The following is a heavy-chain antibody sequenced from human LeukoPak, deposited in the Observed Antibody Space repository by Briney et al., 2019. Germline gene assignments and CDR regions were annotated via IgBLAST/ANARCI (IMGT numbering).Heavy chain of an antibody. CDR1: GYTFTSYD. D-gene: IGHD6-13*01. J-gene: IGHJ4*02. V-gene: IGHV1-8*01. CDR2: MNPNSGNT. CDR3: ARIDSSSWPAAGY. Sequence: ASVKVSCKASGYTFTSYDINWVRQATGQGLEWMGWMNPNSGNTGYAQKLQGRVTMTRDTSISTVYMELSSLRSEDTAVYYCARIDSSSWPAAGYWGQGTLVTVSS.